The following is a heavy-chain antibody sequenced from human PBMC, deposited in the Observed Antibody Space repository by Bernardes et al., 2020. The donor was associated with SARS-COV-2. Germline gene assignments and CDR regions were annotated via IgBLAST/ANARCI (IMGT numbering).Heavy chain of an antibody. CDR3: ARIYSTSYFDFDY. J-gene: IGHJ4*02. CDR1: GFTFSTFW. D-gene: IGHD6-6*01. CDR2: INQDGSET. Sequence: GGSLRLSCAASGFTFSTFWVTWVRQAPGKGLEWVANINQDGSETFYVDSVKGRFTISRDNSKNSLFMEMNTLRAEETAVYYCARIYSTSYFDFDYWGQGTLVTVSS. V-gene: IGHV3-7*01.